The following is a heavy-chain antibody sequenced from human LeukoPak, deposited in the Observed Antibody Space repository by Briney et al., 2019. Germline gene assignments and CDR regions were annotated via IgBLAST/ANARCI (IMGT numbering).Heavy chain of an antibody. CDR2: ISAYNGNT. J-gene: IGHJ4*02. CDR3: ARPAKDYGDLELDY. Sequence: ASVKVSCKASGYTFTSYGISWVRPAPGQGLEWMGWISAYNGNTNYVQKLQGRVTMTTDTSTSTAYMELRSLRSDDTAVYYCARPAKDYGDLELDYWGQGTLVTVSS. CDR1: GYTFTSYG. V-gene: IGHV1-18*01. D-gene: IGHD4-17*01.